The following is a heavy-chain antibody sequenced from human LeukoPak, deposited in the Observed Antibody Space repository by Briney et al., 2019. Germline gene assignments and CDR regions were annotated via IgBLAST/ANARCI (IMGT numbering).Heavy chain of an antibody. Sequence: GGSLRLSCAASGFTFSSYAMSWVRQAPGKGLEWVSTISGSGGHTYYADSVKGRFTISRGNSKSTLYLQMNSLRAEDTAVYYCAKDQSYHYDAFDIWGQGTMVTVSS. CDR3: AKDQSYHYDAFDI. V-gene: IGHV3-23*01. CDR1: GFTFSSYA. CDR2: ISGSGGHT. D-gene: IGHD3-22*01. J-gene: IGHJ3*02.